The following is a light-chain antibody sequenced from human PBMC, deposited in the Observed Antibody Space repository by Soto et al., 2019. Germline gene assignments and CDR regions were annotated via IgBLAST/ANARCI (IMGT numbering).Light chain of an antibody. CDR3: SSYTSSSTRV. Sequence: HSVLTQPDSVTGSPGQSITISCTGTSSDVGGYNSVSWYQQHPGKAPKLVIYEVTNRPSGISNRFSGSKSGNTASLTISGLQAEDEADYYCSSYTSSSTRVFGTGTKVTVL. CDR1: SSDVGGYNS. J-gene: IGLJ1*01. V-gene: IGLV2-14*01. CDR2: EVT.